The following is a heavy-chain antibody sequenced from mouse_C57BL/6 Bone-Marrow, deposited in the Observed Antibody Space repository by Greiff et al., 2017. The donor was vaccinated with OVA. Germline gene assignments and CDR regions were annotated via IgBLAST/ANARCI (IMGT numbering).Heavy chain of an antibody. D-gene: IGHD1-1*01. CDR2: IDPCDSET. Sequence: VQLQQSGAELVRPGSSVKLSCKASGYTFTSYWMHWVKQRPIQGLEWIGNIDPCDSETHYNQKFKDKATLTVDKSSSTAYMQLSRLTSEDSAVYYCARRYYCRSYVYFDDWGTGTTVTVSS. CDR3: ARRYYCRSYVYFDD. CDR1: GYTFTSYW. V-gene: IGHV1-52*01. J-gene: IGHJ1*03.